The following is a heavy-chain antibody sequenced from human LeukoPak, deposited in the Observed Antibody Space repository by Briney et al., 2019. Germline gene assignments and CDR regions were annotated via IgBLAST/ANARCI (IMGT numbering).Heavy chain of an antibody. D-gene: IGHD3-9*01. J-gene: IGHJ4*02. CDR2: INHSGST. CDR3: ARRRGVLRYFDWLSHPYFDY. CDR1: GGSISSSSYY. V-gene: IGHV4-39*07. Sequence: IPSETLSLTCTVSGGSISSSSYYWGWICQPPGKGLEWIGEINHSGSTNYNPSLKSRVTISVDTSKNQFSLKLSSVTAADTAVYYCARRRGVLRYFDWLSHPYFDYWGQGTLVTVSS.